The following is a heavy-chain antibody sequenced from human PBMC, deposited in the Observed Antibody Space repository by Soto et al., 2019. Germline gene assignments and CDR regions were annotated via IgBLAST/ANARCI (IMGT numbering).Heavy chain of an antibody. CDR2: IYYSGIT. CDR3: LRDSSGVTGTPG. V-gene: IGHV4-30-4*01. Sequence: QVQLQESGPSLVKPSQTLSLTCNVSGDSIISRNYYWTWIRQSPGKGLEWIGNIYYSGITNYNPSLKSRVSLSVDMSNNRFFLSLTSVTAADTAVYFCLRDSSGVTGTPGWGQGILVTVSS. CDR1: GDSIISRNYY. D-gene: IGHD1-7*01. J-gene: IGHJ4*02.